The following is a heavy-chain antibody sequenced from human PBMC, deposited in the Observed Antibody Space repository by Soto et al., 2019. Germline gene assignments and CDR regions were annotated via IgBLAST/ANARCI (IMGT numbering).Heavy chain of an antibody. Sequence: QSQTLSLTCTVSGGSISSYYWSWIRQPPGKGLEWIGYIYYSGSTNYNPSLKSRVTISVDTSKNQFSLKLSSVTAADTAVYYCARDYLGYFDYWGQGTLVTVSS. CDR2: IYYSGST. J-gene: IGHJ4*02. D-gene: IGHD3-16*02. CDR3: ARDYLGYFDY. V-gene: IGHV4-59*01. CDR1: GGSISSYY.